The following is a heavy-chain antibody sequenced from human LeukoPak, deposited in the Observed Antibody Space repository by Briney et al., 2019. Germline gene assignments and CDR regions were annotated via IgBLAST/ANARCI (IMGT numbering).Heavy chain of an antibody. V-gene: IGHV4-39*01. J-gene: IGHJ6*03. CDR1: GGSISSSSYY. CDR3: ARHVPGGYYYCYYMDV. Sequence: PSETLSLTCTVSGGSISSSSYYWGWIRQPPGKGLEWIGSIYYSGSTYYNPSLKSRVTISVDTSKDQFSLKLSSVTAADTAVYYCARHVPGGYYYCYYMDVWGKGTTVTVSS. D-gene: IGHD3-10*02. CDR2: IYYSGST.